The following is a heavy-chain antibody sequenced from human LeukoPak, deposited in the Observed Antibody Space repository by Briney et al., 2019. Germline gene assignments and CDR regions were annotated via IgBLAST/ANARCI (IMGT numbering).Heavy chain of an antibody. CDR3: ASPSEYSGSYLDY. D-gene: IGHD1-26*01. CDR1: GAFISSYNYY. V-gene: IGHV4-39*01. Sequence: SETLSLTCSVSGAFISSYNYYWAWIRQPPGKGLEWIGSIYNSGSTYYNPSLRSRVSMSVDTSKNQFSLKLSSVTAADTAVYYCASPSEYSGSYLDYWGQGTLVTVSS. CDR2: IYNSGST. J-gene: IGHJ4*02.